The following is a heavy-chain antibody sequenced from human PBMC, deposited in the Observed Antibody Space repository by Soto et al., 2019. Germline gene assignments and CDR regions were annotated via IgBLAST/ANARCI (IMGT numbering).Heavy chain of an antibody. CDR2: ISYDGSKT. J-gene: IGHJ4*02. CDR1: GFTFSSHG. D-gene: IGHD1-26*01. V-gene: IGHV3-30-3*01. Sequence: QVQLVESGGGMVQPGRSLRLSCAASGFTFSSHGIHWVRQAPGKGLEWVSFISYDGSKTYYADSVKGRFTISRDNSQNPLYLQMDSLRPEDTAVYFCARDWATGGTYFGIADGGQGTLVTVSS. CDR3: ARDWATGGTYFGIAD.